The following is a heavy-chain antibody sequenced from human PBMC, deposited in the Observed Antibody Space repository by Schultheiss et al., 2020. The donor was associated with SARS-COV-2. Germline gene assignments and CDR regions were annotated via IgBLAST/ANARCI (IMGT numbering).Heavy chain of an antibody. J-gene: IGHJ6*02. Sequence: GGSLRLSCAASGFTFSSYGMHWVRQAPGKGLEWVAVISYDGSNKYYADSVKGRFTISRDNSKNTLYLQMNSLRAEDTAVYYCARSDPVVPAAMRDPEYYYGMDVWGQGTTVTVSS. CDR3: ARSDPVVPAAMRDPEYYYGMDV. CDR1: GFTFSSYG. CDR2: ISYDGSNK. D-gene: IGHD2-2*01. V-gene: IGHV3-33*05.